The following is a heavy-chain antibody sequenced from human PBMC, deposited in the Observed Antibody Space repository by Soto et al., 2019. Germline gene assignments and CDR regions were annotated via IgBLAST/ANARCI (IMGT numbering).Heavy chain of an antibody. CDR3: ARGVSGWQLAGWYYYGMDV. V-gene: IGHV3-21*01. D-gene: IGHD6-6*01. CDR2: ISSSSSYI. J-gene: IGHJ6*02. Sequence: GGSLRLSCAASGFTFSSYSMNWVRQAPGKGLEWVSSISSSSSYIYYADSVKGRFTISRDNAKNSLYLQMNSLRGEDTAVYYCARGVSGWQLAGWYYYGMDVWGQGTTVTVSS. CDR1: GFTFSSYS.